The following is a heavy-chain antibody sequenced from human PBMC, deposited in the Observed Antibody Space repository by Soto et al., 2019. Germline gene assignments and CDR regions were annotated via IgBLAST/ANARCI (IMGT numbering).Heavy chain of an antibody. D-gene: IGHD1-1*01. V-gene: IGHV3-23*01. J-gene: IGHJ4*02. CDR2: ISSSGGDT. Sequence: EVQLLESGGGLVQPGGSLRLSCAASGFTFSSYPMSWVRQAPGKGLEWVSSISSSGGDTSYADSVKGRFTISRDNSMNTLYLQMNSLRAEDTAVYSCANTWQTGWGYFDYCGQGTLVTVSA. CDR3: ANTWQTGWGYFDY. CDR1: GFTFSSYP.